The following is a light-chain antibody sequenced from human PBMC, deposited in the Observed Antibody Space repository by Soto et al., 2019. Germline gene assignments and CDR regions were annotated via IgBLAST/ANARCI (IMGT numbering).Light chain of an antibody. CDR1: QSVRNK. V-gene: IGKV3-15*01. CDR3: QQYNNWPET. J-gene: IGKJ2*01. Sequence: EVVMTQSPVTLSVSPGERATRSCRASQSVRNKLAWYQQKPGQAPRLLIYDASTRATGIPVRFSGSGSGTEFTLTISSLQSEDFAVYYCQQYNNWPETFGLGTKLEIK. CDR2: DAS.